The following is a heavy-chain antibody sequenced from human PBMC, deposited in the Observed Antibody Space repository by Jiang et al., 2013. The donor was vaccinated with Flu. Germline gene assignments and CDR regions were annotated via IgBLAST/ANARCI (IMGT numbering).Heavy chain of an antibody. CDR3: ARLYSSGWYRPRMDV. V-gene: IGHV3-21*01. CDR2: ISSSSSYI. D-gene: IGHD6-19*01. J-gene: IGHJ6*02. Sequence: QLLESGGGLVKPGGSLRLSCAASGFTFSSYSMNWVRQAPGKGLEWVSSISSSSSYIYYADSVKGRFTISRDNAKNSLYLQMNSLRAEDTAVYYCARLYSSGWYRPRMDVWGQGTTVTVSS. CDR1: GFTFSSYS.